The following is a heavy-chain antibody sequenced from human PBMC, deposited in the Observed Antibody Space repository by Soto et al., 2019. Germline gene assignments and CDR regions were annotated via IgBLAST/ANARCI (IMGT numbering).Heavy chain of an antibody. CDR1: GYSFASYW. D-gene: IGHD3-3*01. CDR3: ARHDTGFWSGYPSRGWFDS. V-gene: IGHV5-51*01. Sequence: PGESLKISCTASGYSFASYWIAWVRQVPGKGLEWMGIMYPGDSDVKYSPSFQGQVTISADKSISTAYLQWSSLKASNTAIYYCARHDTGFWSGYPSRGWFDSWGQGTQVTVSS. J-gene: IGHJ5*01. CDR2: MYPGDSDV.